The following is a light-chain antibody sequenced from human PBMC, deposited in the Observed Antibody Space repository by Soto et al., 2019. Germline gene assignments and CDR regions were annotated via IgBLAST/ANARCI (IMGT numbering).Light chain of an antibody. CDR3: HQYGSSPPYT. CDR2: GSS. J-gene: IGKJ2*01. CDR1: QSVTNNY. V-gene: IGKV3-20*01. Sequence: EVVLTQSPGTLSLSPGQSATLSCMASQSVTNNYFAWYQQKPGQAPRLLIFGSSDRATGIPDRFSGSGCGTEFTLTISRLEPEDFAVYYCHQYGSSPPYTFGQGTKLEIK.